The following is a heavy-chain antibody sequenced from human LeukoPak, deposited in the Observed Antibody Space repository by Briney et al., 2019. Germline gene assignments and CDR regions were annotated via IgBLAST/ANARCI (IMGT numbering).Heavy chain of an antibody. CDR2: IIPIFGTA. CDR1: GGTFSSYA. D-gene: IGHD3-22*01. V-gene: IGHV1-69*13. J-gene: IGHJ4*02. Sequence: GASVKVSCKASGGTFSSYAISWVRQAPGQGLEWMGGIIPIFGTANYAQKFQGRVTITADESTSTAYMELSSLRSEDTAVYYCARVNYYDSSGYYSPVDYWGQGTLVTVSS. CDR3: ARVNYYDSSGYYSPVDY.